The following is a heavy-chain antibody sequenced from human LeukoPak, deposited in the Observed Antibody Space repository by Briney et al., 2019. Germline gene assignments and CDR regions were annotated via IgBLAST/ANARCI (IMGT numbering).Heavy chain of an antibody. CDR2: IYHSGTT. CDR3: ARDSFGSGWYAL. V-gene: IGHV4-59*01. J-gene: IGHJ2*01. CDR1: NGSISTYY. D-gene: IGHD6-19*01. Sequence: SETLSLTCTVSNGSISTYYWSWIRQPLGKGLDWIGYIYHSGTTIYNPTLKSRVAMSVDTSKNHFSLHLTSVTAADTAVYFCARDSFGSGWYALWGRATLVAVSS.